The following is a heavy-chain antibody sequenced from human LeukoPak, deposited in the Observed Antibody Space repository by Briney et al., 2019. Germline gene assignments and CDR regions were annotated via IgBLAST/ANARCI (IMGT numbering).Heavy chain of an antibody. Sequence: GASVRVSCKASGYTFTGYDINWVRQATGQGLEWMGWMNPNTGDTGYAQKFQGRVTMTRNSSIDTDYMELSGLRSEDTAVYYCTRGSLSGSSRDYWGQGTLLTVSS. D-gene: IGHD1-26*01. J-gene: IGHJ4*02. CDR2: MNPNTGDT. V-gene: IGHV1-8*01. CDR1: GYTFTGYD. CDR3: TRGSLSGSSRDY.